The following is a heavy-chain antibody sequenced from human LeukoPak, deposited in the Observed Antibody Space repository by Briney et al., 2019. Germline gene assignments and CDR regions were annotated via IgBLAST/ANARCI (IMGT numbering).Heavy chain of an antibody. D-gene: IGHD4-17*01. CDR2: INHSGST. CDR3: ARVEVDYGDYGPLRP. CDR1: GGSFSGSY. J-gene: IGHJ5*02. Sequence: SETLSLTCAVYGGSFSGSYWSWIRQPPGKGLEWIGEINHSGSTNYNPSLKSRVTISVDTSKNQFSLKLSSVTAADTAVYYCARVEVDYGDYGPLRPWGQGTLVTVSS. V-gene: IGHV4-34*01.